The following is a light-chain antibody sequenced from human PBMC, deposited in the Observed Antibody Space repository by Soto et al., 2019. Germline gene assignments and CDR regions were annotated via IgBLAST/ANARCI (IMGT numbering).Light chain of an antibody. CDR1: ALPKQY. CDR3: QSADSSGTQVV. CDR2: KDS. V-gene: IGLV3-25*03. Sequence: SSELTQPPSVSVSPGQTARITCSGAALPKQYAYWYQQKPGQAPVLVIYKDSERPSGIPERFSGSSSGTTVTLTISGVQAEDEADYYCQSADSSGTQVVFGGGTKLTVL. J-gene: IGLJ2*01.